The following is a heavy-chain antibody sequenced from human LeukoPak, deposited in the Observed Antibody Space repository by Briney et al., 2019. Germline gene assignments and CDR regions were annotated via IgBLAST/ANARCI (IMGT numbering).Heavy chain of an antibody. CDR3: ARVDKIPPFWSGYQYGMDV. J-gene: IGHJ6*02. CDR1: GGSFSGYY. D-gene: IGHD3-3*01. V-gene: IGHV4-34*01. CDR2: INHSGST. Sequence: PSETLSLTCAVYGGSFSGYYWSWIRQPPGKGLEWIGEINHSGSTNYNPSLKSRVTISVDTSKNQFSLKLSSVTAADTAVYYCARVDKIPPFWSGYQYGMDVWGQGTTVTVSS.